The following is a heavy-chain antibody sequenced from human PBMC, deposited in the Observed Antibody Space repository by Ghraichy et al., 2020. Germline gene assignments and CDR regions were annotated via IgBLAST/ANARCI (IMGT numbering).Heavy chain of an antibody. V-gene: IGHV4-31*03. D-gene: IGHD6-6*01. Sequence: SETLSLTCTVSGGSISSGGYYWSWIRQHPGKGLEWIGYTYYSGSTYYNPSLKSRVTISVGTSKNQFSLKLGSVTAADTAVYYCAREKEYSSSGYFDHWGQGTLVTVSS. CDR1: GGSISSGGYY. CDR3: AREKEYSSSGYFDH. J-gene: IGHJ4*02. CDR2: TYYSGST.